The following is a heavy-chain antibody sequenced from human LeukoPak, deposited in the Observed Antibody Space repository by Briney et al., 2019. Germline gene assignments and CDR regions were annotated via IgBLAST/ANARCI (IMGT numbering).Heavy chain of an antibody. D-gene: IGHD6-25*01. Sequence: PGGSLRLSCTGSGFTLNDYYMSWVRQAPGKGLEWLSFISAGGYPIYYADSVRGRFTISRDTAKNSLYLHMNSLRVEHTAVYYCVMTAGQPTDHWGQGALVTVSS. CDR2: ISAGGYPI. CDR3: VMTAGQPTDH. V-gene: IGHV3-11*04. J-gene: IGHJ4*01. CDR1: GFTLNDYY.